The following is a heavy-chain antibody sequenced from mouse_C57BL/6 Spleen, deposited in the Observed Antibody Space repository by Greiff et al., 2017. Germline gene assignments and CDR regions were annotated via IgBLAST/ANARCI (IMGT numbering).Heavy chain of an antibody. CDR3: ARERIYYYGSSHYYAMDY. CDR1: GFTFSDYG. Sequence: DVKLVESGGGLVKPGGSLKLSCAASGFTFSDYGMHWVRQAPEKGLEWVAYISSGSSTIYYADTVKGRFTISRDNAKNTLFLQMTSLRSEDTAMYYCARERIYYYGSSHYYAMDYWGQGTSVTVSS. V-gene: IGHV5-17*01. D-gene: IGHD1-1*01. CDR2: ISSGSSTI. J-gene: IGHJ4*01.